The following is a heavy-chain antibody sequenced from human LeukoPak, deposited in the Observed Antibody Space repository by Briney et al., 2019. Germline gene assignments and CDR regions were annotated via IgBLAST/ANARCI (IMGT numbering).Heavy chain of an antibody. J-gene: IGHJ4*02. CDR1: GFTFSNYW. Sequence: GGSLRLSCAASGFTFSNYWMTWVRQAPGQGLEWVSAISGSGGTTYYADSVKGRFTISRDNSKNTLYLQMNSLRAEDTAVYYCATPYPQSYYNTADYWGQGTLVTVSS. CDR2: ISGSGGTT. CDR3: ATPYPQSYYNTADY. D-gene: IGHD3-10*01. V-gene: IGHV3-23*01.